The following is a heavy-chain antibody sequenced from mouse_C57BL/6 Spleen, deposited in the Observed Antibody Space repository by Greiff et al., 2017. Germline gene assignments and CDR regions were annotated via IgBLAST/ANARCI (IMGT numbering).Heavy chain of an antibody. CDR1: GYTFTDYN. V-gene: IGHV1-22*01. J-gene: IGHJ3*01. Sequence: EVKLQQSGPELVKPGASVKMSCKASGYTFTDYNMHWVKQSPGKSLEWIGYINPNNGGTSYNQKFKGKATLTVNKSSGTAYMALRSLTSEDSAVYYCASGSSFSTTVVATSGAFAYWGQGTLVTVSA. CDR3: ASGSSFSTTVVATSGAFAY. CDR2: INPNNGGT. D-gene: IGHD1-1*01.